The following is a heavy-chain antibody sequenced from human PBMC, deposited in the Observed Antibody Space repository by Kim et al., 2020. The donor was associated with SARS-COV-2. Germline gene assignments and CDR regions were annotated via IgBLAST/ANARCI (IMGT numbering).Heavy chain of an antibody. V-gene: IGHV3-23*05. J-gene: IGHJ4*02. CDR3: AKDHPSSGWPTFDS. CDR2: VNNNNNP. D-gene: IGHD6-19*01. CDR1: GFTFSRRA. Sequence: GGYLRLSCAASGFTFSRRAMSWVRQVPGKGLEWIASVNNNNNPYYADSVKGRFTVSRDITKDTLYLQMNSLRADDTALYYCAKDHPSSGWPTFDSWGQGTLVAVSS.